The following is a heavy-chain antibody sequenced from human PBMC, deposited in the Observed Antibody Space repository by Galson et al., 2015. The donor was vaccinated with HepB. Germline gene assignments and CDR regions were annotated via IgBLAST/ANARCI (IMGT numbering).Heavy chain of an antibody. CDR1: GYTFTNYA. V-gene: IGHV1-3*01. CDR2: IIAGDGNT. CDR3: TTNLAGNCGLTSCSWGMDV. Sequence: SVKVSCKASGYTFTNYAMHWVRQAPGQRLEWMGWIIAGDGNTKYSQRLQGRVTITRDTSASTAYMELTSLTSEDTAVYYCTTNLAGNCGLTSCSWGMDVWGKGTTVTVSS. D-gene: IGHD2-2*01. J-gene: IGHJ6*04.